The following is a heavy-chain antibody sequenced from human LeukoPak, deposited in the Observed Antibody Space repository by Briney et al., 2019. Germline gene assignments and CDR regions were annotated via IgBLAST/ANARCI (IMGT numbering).Heavy chain of an antibody. V-gene: IGHV1-46*01. J-gene: IGHJ6*02. CDR1: GYTFTSYY. CDR2: INPSGGST. D-gene: IGHD3-22*01. CDR3: ARVPYYYDSSGYYYYYYGMDV. Sequence: ASVNVSCKASGYTFTSYYMHWVRQAPGQGLEWMGIINPSGGSTSYAQKFQGRVTMTRDTSTSTVYMELSSLRSEDTAVYYCARVPYYYDSSGYYYYYYGMDVWGQGTTVTVSS.